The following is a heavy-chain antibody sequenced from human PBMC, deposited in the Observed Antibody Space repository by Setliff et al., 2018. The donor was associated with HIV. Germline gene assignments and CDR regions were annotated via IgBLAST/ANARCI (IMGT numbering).Heavy chain of an antibody. D-gene: IGHD7-27*01. CDR3: ARNWGAPNQFDP. CDR1: GYSFTTYW. Sequence: GESLKISCKGSGYSFTTYWITWVHQMPGKGLEWMGIIYPGNSDTTYSPSFQGQVTISADKSISTAYLQWSSLKASDTAMYYCARNWGAPNQFDPWGQGTLVTVSS. CDR2: IYPGNSDT. V-gene: IGHV5-51*07. J-gene: IGHJ5*02.